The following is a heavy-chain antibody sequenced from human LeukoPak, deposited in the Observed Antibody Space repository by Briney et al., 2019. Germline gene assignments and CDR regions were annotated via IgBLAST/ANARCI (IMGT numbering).Heavy chain of an antibody. Sequence: KPSETLSLTCAVSGYSISSGYYWGWIRRPPGKGLEWIGSIYHSGSTYYNPSLKSRVTISVDTSKNQFSLKLSSVTAADTAVYYCARTRREYQLLSFDYWGQGTLVTVSS. CDR2: IYHSGST. J-gene: IGHJ4*02. D-gene: IGHD2-2*01. CDR3: ARTRREYQLLSFDY. V-gene: IGHV4-38-2*01. CDR1: GYSISSGYY.